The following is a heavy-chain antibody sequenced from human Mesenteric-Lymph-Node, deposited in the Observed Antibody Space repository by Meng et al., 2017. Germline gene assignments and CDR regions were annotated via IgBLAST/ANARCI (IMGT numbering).Heavy chain of an antibody. CDR1: GFTFSSYA. D-gene: IGHD5-24*01. CDR3: ARDRPWLQLDY. V-gene: IGHV3-30*01. CDR2: ISYDGSNK. Sequence: GESLKISCAASGFTFSSYAMHWVRPAPGKGLEWVAVISYDGSNKYYADSVKGRFTISRDNSKNTLYLQMNSLRAEDTAVYYCARDRPWLQLDYWGQGTLVTVSS. J-gene: IGHJ4*02.